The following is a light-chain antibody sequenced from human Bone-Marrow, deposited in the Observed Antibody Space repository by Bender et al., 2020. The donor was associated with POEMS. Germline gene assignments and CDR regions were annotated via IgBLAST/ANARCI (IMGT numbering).Light chain of an antibody. CDR1: GSNIGGYP. CDR2: TNN. CDR3: VAWDASLNGWV. V-gene: IGLV1-44*01. Sequence: QSVLTQPPSVSGTPGQRVTISCSGSGSNIGGYPVNWYQQLPGTAPRLLIYTNNERPSGVPDRFSGSKSGTSASLALTGLPSDDEAIYFCVAWDASLNGWVFGGGTKLTVL. J-gene: IGLJ3*02.